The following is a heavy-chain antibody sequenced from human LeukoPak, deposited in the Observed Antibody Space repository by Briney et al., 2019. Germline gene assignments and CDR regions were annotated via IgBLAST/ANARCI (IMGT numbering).Heavy chain of an antibody. CDR1: GFTFRRYA. Sequence: SGGSLRLSCVASGFTFRRYAVHWVRQAPGKGLEWVGRIKSKTDGGTTDYAAPVKGRFTISRDDSKNTLYLQMNSLKTEDTAVYYCTAWSYNPNGLFDYWGQGTLVTVSS. CDR3: TAWSYNPNGLFDY. V-gene: IGHV3-15*01. D-gene: IGHD1-26*01. J-gene: IGHJ4*02. CDR2: IKSKTDGGTT.